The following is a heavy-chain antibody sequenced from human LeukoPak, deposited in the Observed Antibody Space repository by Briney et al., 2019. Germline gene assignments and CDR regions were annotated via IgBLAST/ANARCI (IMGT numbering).Heavy chain of an antibody. CDR3: ARHRRAWFDP. CDR2: IYASGST. V-gene: IGHV4-4*09. CDR1: GGSISTYY. J-gene: IGHJ5*02. Sequence: SETLSLTCTVSGGSISTYYWSWIRQPPGKGLEWIGYIYASGSTNNNPALESRVTISADSSKNQFSLNLSSVTAADTAVYYRARHRRAWFDPWGQGTLVTVPS.